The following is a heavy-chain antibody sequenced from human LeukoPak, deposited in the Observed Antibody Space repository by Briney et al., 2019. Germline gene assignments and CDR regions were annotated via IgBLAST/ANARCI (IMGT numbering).Heavy chain of an antibody. J-gene: IGHJ4*02. D-gene: IGHD3-22*01. CDR2: IRGSGGGT. Sequence: GGSLRLSCPVSGITLSNYAMTWVRQAPGKGLEWVAGIRGSGGGTNYADSVKGRFTISRDNYKNTLYLQMNSLGAEDTAVHFCAKRGVVIRVILVGFHKEAYYFDSWGQGALVTVSS. CDR1: GITLSNYA. V-gene: IGHV3-23*01. CDR3: AKRGVVIRVILVGFHKEAYYFDS.